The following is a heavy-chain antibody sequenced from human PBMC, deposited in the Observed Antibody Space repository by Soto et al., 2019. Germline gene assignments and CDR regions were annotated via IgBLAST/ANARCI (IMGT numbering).Heavy chain of an antibody. D-gene: IGHD3-10*01. CDR1: GFVFKDSS. V-gene: IGHV3-73*01. CDR2: IRDRAYNYAT. CDR3: TRLISAAQDY. J-gene: IGHJ4*02. Sequence: EVLLVESGGGLVQPGASLKLSCEASGFVFKDSSIHWVRQASGKGLEWVGRIRDRAYNYATAYAASVKGRFTISRDDSNNNAYLQMDSLKTEDTAIYYCTRLISAAQDYWGQGTLVTVSS.